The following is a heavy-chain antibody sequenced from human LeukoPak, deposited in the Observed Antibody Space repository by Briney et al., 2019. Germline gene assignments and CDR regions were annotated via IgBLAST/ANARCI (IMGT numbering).Heavy chain of an antibody. Sequence: SETLSLTCTVSGGSISGYYWTWTRQPPGKGLEWIGQIHYSGKADYNPSLRSRITISVDTSKNQMFLKLSSLTAADTAVYYCARFGVDYDMGIWGQGTTVTVSS. V-gene: IGHV4-59*01. D-gene: IGHD3-16*01. J-gene: IGHJ6*02. CDR2: IHYSGKA. CDR3: ARFGVDYDMGI. CDR1: GGSISGYY.